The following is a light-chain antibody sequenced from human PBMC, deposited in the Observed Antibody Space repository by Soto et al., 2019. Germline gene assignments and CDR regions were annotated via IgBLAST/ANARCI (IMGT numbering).Light chain of an antibody. J-gene: IGKJ1*01. V-gene: IGKV1-27*01. CDR2: AAS. Sequence: TTQPPSSLSSSGVYRVTTTCRPSQGIINYLAWYQQKPVKVPKLLIYAASSLQSGVASRFSGSGSGTDFTLTISSRLPDDFVTYYCQQYNSYSRPTFGQGTKVDIK. CDR3: QQYNSYSRPT. CDR1: QGIINY.